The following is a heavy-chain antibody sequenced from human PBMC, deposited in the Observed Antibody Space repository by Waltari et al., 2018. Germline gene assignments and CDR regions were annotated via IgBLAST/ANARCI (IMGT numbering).Heavy chain of an antibody. V-gene: IGHV3-23*01. CDR1: GFTFSSYA. J-gene: IGHJ6*02. D-gene: IGHD3-3*01. Sequence: EVQLLESGGGLVQPGGSLRLSCAASGFTFSSYAMSWVRQAPGKGLEWVSAISGSGGSTYYADSVKGRFTISRDNSKNTLYLQMNSLRAEDTAVYYCANCPTPDHEWYYYYGMDVWGQGTTVTVSS. CDR2: ISGSGGST. CDR3: ANCPTPDHEWYYYYGMDV.